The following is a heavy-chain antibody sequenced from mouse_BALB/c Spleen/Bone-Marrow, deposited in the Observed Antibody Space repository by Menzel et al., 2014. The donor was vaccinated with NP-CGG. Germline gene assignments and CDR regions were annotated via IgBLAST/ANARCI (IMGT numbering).Heavy chain of an antibody. J-gene: IGHJ4*01. V-gene: IGHV1S22*01. CDR2: IYPGSGST. CDR1: GYTFTSYW. D-gene: IGHD1-1*01. CDR3: TRSPITTVVAETMDY. Sequence: LQQSGSELVRPGASVKLSCKASGYTFTSYWMHWVKQRPGQGPEWIGNIYPGSGSTNYDEKFKSKATLTVDTSSSTAYMQLSSLTSGDSAVYYCTRSPITTVVAETMDYWGQGTSVIVSS.